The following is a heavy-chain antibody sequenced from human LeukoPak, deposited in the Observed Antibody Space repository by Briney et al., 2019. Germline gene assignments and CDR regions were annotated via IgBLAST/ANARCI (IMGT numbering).Heavy chain of an antibody. V-gene: IGHV3-23*01. Sequence: GGCLRLSCAASGFTFSSYTMSWVRQAPGKGLEWVSTITTSDGNTYYADSVKGRFTVSRDNSKNTLYLQMNSLRDEDTAVYYCAGPIVVVPAALTADDYWGQGTLVTVSS. D-gene: IGHD2-2*01. CDR2: ITTSDGNT. CDR3: AGPIVVVPAALTADDY. J-gene: IGHJ4*02. CDR1: GFTFSSYT.